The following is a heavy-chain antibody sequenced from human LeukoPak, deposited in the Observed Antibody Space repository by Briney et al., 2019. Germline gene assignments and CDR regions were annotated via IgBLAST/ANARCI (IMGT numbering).Heavy chain of an antibody. D-gene: IGHD3-3*01. CDR3: ARVGTLFGESNRGY. J-gene: IGHJ4*02. CDR2: INPNSGGT. CDR1: GYTFTAYY. Sequence: GASVKVSCKASGYTFTAYYIHWVRQAPGQGLEWMGWINPNSGGTNYAQEFQGRVTMTRDTSISTAYMELSRLRSDDTAVYYCARVGTLFGESNRGYWGQGTLVTVSS. V-gene: IGHV1-2*02.